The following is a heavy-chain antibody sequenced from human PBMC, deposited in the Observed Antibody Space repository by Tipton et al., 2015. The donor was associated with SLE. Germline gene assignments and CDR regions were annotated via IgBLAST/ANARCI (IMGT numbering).Heavy chain of an antibody. D-gene: IGHD6-13*01. CDR2: IDHSGVT. V-gene: IGHV4-34*01. Sequence: TLSLICAVYGRSFIGSYWTWIRQPPGKGLEWIGDIDHSGVTHYNPSLKSRVTISRDTSGNQFSLNLSSVTASDTAVYFCTRAEFSSNWYMYWHFDLWGRGTLVTVSS. CDR3: TRAEFSSNWYMYWHFDL. J-gene: IGHJ2*01. CDR1: GRSFIGSY.